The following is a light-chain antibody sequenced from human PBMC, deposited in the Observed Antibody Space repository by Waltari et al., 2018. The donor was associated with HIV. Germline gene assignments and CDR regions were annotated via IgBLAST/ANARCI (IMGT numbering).Light chain of an antibody. CDR1: SSDVGGYNS. Sequence: QSALTQPPSASGSPGQSVTISCTGTSSDVGGYNSVSWYQHHPGKAPTLMIFDVSKRPSGVPDRFSGSKSGNTASLTVSGLQAEDEADYYCGSYSGSKNFAVFGGGTKLTVL. CDR2: DVS. CDR3: GSYSGSKNFAV. V-gene: IGLV2-8*01. J-gene: IGLJ3*02.